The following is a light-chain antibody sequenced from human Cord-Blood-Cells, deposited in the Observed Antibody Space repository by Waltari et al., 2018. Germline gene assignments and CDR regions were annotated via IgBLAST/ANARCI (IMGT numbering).Light chain of an antibody. CDR2: AAS. CDR3: QQYYSYPYT. CDR1: QGISSY. Sequence: AIRITQSPSSFSASTGDRVTITCRASQGISSYLAWYQQKPGKAPKLLIYAASTLQSGVPSRFSGSGSGTDFTLTISCLQSEDFATYYCQQYYSYPYTFGQGTKVEIK. V-gene: IGKV1-8*01. J-gene: IGKJ2*01.